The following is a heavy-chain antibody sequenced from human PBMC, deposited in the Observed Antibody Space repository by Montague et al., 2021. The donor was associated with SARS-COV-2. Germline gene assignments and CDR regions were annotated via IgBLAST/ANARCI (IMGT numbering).Heavy chain of an antibody. Sequence: SETLSLTCAVYGGSFSGYHWSWIRQPPGKGLEWIGEINHSGSTNYNPSLKSRVTISVDTSKNQFSLKLSSVTAADTAVYYCAARGISWYFRGHAGAYWGQGTLVTVSS. CDR3: AARGISWYFRGHAGAY. CDR1: GGSFSGYH. V-gene: IGHV4-34*01. D-gene: IGHD6-13*01. J-gene: IGHJ4*02. CDR2: INHSGST.